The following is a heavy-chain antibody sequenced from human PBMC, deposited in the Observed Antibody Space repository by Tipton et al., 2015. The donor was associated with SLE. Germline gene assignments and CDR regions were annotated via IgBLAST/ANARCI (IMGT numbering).Heavy chain of an antibody. CDR3: ARAIAYQQLAPMDV. V-gene: IGHV4-61*02. D-gene: IGHD6-13*01. Sequence: TLSLTCTVSGDSISSGSYYWSWIRQPAGKGLEWIGRIYTGGSTNYNPSLKSRVTISVDTSKNQFSLKLSSVTAADTAVYYCARAIAYQQLAPMDVWGKGTTVTVSS. CDR1: GDSISSGSYY. J-gene: IGHJ6*03. CDR2: IYTGGST.